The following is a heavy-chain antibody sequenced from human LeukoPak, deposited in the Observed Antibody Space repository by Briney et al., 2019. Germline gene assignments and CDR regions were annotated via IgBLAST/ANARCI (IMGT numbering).Heavy chain of an antibody. CDR2: ISSISYI. J-gene: IGHJ4*02. CDR3: ARGVVRYFDY. D-gene: IGHD3-9*01. V-gene: IGHV3-21*01. Sequence: GGSLRLSCAASGFTFSSYSMNWVRQAPGRGREWVSSISSISYIYYADSVKGRFTISRDTAKNSLYLQMNSLRAEDTAVYYCARGVVRYFDYWGQGALVTVSS. CDR1: GFTFSSYS.